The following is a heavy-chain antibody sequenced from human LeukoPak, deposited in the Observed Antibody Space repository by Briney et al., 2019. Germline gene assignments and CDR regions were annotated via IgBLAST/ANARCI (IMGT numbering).Heavy chain of an antibody. V-gene: IGHV1-46*01. CDR3: ARDFHYGSGSKIKGPLDY. CDR2: INPSGGRT. CDR1: GYTFTSYY. J-gene: IGHJ4*02. Sequence: SVNASYTASGYTFTSYYVHWGGQSPGQGLGWMGIINPSGGRTSYAQKFQGRVTMTRDTSTSTVYMELSSLRSEDTAVYYCARDFHYGSGSKIKGPLDYWGQGTLVTVSS. D-gene: IGHD3-10*01.